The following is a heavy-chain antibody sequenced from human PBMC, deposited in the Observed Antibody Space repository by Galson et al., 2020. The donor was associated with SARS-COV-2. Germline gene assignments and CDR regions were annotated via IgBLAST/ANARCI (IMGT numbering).Heavy chain of an antibody. V-gene: IGHV3-23*01. Sequence: SCAASGFTFRSFAMNWVRQAPGKGLEWVSSISGGGYSTYSADSVKGRFTISRDDSKSTVYLQMNSLRAEDTAVYFCAKRGCSTPSCTGFVLDYWGQGTLVTVSS. CDR1: GFTFRSFA. CDR2: ISGGGYST. D-gene: IGHD2-15*01. J-gene: IGHJ4*02. CDR3: AKRGCSTPSCTGFVLDY.